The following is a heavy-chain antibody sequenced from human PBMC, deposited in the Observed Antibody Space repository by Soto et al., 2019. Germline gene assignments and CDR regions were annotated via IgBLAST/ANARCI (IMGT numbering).Heavy chain of an antibody. Sequence: GGSLRLSCAASGFTFDDYAMHWVRQAPGKGLEWVSGISWNSGSIGYADSVKGRFTISRDNAKNSLYLQMNSLRAEDTALYYCAKDKAAAGIADYWGQGTLVTVSS. V-gene: IGHV3-9*01. CDR1: GFTFDDYA. CDR3: AKDKAAAGIADY. CDR2: ISWNSGSI. D-gene: IGHD6-13*01. J-gene: IGHJ4*02.